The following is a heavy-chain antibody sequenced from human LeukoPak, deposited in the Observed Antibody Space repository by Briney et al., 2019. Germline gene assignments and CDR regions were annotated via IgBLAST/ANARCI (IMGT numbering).Heavy chain of an antibody. J-gene: IGHJ4*02. Sequence: SETLFLTCTVSGGPISNYYWSWIRQPAGKGLEWIGRIYSSGSTNYNPSLKSRVTMSVDTSKNQFSVNLTSVTAADTAVHYCVRCRGTTVLTRFDNWGQGTLVTVSS. CDR3: VRCRGTTVLTRFDN. V-gene: IGHV4-4*07. CDR1: GGPISNYY. D-gene: IGHD4/OR15-4a*01. CDR2: IYSSGST.